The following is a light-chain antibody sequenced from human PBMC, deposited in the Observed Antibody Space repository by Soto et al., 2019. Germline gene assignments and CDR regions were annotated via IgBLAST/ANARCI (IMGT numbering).Light chain of an antibody. J-gene: IGKJ1*01. CDR1: ESVSSNY. CDR2: GAS. Sequence: ENVLTQSPGTLSLSPGERATLSCRASESVSSNYLAWYQQKPGQAPRLLIYGASSRATGIPDRFSGSGSGTDFTLTIRRLEPEDFAVYYCQQYGSSYPWTFGQGTKV. V-gene: IGKV3-20*01. CDR3: QQYGSSYPWT.